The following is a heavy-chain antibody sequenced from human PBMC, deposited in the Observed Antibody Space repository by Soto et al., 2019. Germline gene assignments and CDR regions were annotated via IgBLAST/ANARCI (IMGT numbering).Heavy chain of an antibody. D-gene: IGHD2-2*02. J-gene: IGHJ5*02. V-gene: IGHV1-69*13. Sequence: SVKVSCKASGGTFSSYAISWVRQAPGQGLEWMGGIIPIFGTANYAQKFQGRVTITADESTSTAYMELSSLRSEDTAVYYCARVHVFRRAGDTPNWSAPWGQGTLVTVSS. CDR1: GGTFSSYA. CDR2: IIPIFGTA. CDR3: ARVHVFRRAGDTPNWSAP.